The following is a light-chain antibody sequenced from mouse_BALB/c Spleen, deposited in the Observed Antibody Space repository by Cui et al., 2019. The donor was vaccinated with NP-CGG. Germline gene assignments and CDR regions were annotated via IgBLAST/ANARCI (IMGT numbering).Light chain of an antibody. J-gene: IGLJ1*01. Sequence: QAVVTQESALTTSPGETVTLTCRSSTEAVTTSNYANWVQEKPDHLFTGLMGGTNNRAPGVPARFSGSLIEDKAALTITGTQTEDEAIYFCALWYSNHWVFGGGTKLTVL. V-gene: IGLV1*01. CDR3: ALWYSNHWV. CDR2: GTN. CDR1: TEAVTTSNY.